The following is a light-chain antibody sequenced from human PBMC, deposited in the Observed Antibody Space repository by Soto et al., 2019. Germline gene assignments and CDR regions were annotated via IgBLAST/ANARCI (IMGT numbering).Light chain of an antibody. CDR3: QQYGSSPRT. CDR1: QSVSSSY. Sequence: EIVLTQSPGTLSLSPGEIATLSCRASQSVSSSYLAWYQQKPGQAPRLLIYGASSRATGIPDRFSGSGSVTDFTLTISRLEPEDFAVYYCQQYGSSPRTFGQGTKVDIK. J-gene: IGKJ1*01. V-gene: IGKV3-20*01. CDR2: GAS.